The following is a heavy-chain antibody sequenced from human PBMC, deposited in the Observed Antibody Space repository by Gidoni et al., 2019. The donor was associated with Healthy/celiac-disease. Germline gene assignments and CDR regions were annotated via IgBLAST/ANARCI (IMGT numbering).Heavy chain of an antibody. Sequence: QVQLQQSGPGLVKPSQTLSLTCAISGDSLSSHSSASNWIRQSPSRGLEWLGRTYYRSKWYNDYAVSVKSRITINPDTSKNQFSLQLNSVTPEDTAVYYCARGSYSSSWYRSYYYYGMDVWGQGTTVTVSS. CDR2: TYYRSKWYN. CDR3: ARGSYSSSWYRSYYYYGMDV. V-gene: IGHV6-1*01. CDR1: GDSLSSHSSA. D-gene: IGHD6-13*01. J-gene: IGHJ6*02.